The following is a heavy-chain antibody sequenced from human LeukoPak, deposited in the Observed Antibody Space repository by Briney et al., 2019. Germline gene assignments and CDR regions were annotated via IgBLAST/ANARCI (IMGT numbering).Heavy chain of an antibody. D-gene: IGHD3-10*01. V-gene: IGHV1-46*01. CDR3: ATSFRAVNWFDP. CDR2: INPSGGST. CDR1: GYTFTRYY. J-gene: IGHJ5*02. Sequence: ASVKVSCKASGYTFTRYYMNWVRQAPGQGLEWMGIINPSGGSTNYAQKFQGRVTMTRDTSTSTIYMEVSSLRSEDTAVYYCATSFRAVNWFDPWGQGTLVTISS.